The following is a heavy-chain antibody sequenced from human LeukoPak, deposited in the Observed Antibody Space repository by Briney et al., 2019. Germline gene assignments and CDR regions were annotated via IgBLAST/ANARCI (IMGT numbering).Heavy chain of an antibody. CDR3: ARSEEWLLLVDC. V-gene: IGHV4-59*08. CDR2: IYYSGST. J-gene: IGHJ4*02. Sequence: PSETLSLACTVSGGSISSYYWSWIRQTPGKGPEWIGYIYYSGSTNYNPSLKSRVTISVDTSKNQFSLKLSSVTAADTAVYFCARSEEWLLLVDCWGQGTLVTVSS. D-gene: IGHD6-19*01. CDR1: GGSISSYY.